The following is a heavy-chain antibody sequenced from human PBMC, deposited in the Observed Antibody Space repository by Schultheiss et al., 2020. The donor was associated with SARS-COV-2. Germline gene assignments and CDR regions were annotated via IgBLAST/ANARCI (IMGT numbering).Heavy chain of an antibody. CDR2: ISGDGGST. CDR1: GFTFDDYA. D-gene: IGHD6-13*01. V-gene: IGHV3-43*02. Sequence: GGSLRLSCAASGFTFDDYAMHWVRQAPGKCLEWVSLISGDGGSTYYADSVKGRFTISRDNSKNSLYLQMNSLRTEDTALYYCAKDSSPVYYSSSWYSPGYWGQGTLVTVSS. J-gene: IGHJ4*02. CDR3: AKDSSPVYYSSSWYSPGY.